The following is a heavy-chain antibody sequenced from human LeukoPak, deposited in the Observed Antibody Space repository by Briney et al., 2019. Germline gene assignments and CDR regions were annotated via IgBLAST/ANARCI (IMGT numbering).Heavy chain of an antibody. Sequence: ASVKVSCKASGYTFTGYYMHWGRQAPGQGLEWMGRINPNSGGTNYAQKFQGRVTMTRDTSISTAYMGLSRLRSDDTAVYYCARSLITTFKDRLSIDYWGQGTLVTVSS. CDR2: INPNSGGT. CDR3: ARSLITTFKDRLSIDY. V-gene: IGHV1-2*06. CDR1: GYTFTGYY. J-gene: IGHJ4*02. D-gene: IGHD3-22*01.